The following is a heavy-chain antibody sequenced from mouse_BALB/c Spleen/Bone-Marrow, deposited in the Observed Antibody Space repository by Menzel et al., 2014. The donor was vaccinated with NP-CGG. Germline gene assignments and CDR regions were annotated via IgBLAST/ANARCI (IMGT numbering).Heavy chain of an antibody. D-gene: IGHD2-10*02. CDR1: GYTFSSYW. CDR2: ILPGTSST. V-gene: IGHV1-9*01. J-gene: IGHJ2*01. Sequence: QVQLKESGAELMKPGASVNMSCKATGYTFSSYWIEWVKQRPGHGLERIGEILPGTSSTTYNERFKAKATFTADTSSNTAYKQLSSRTCEDSAVYYCVRCKLVYGNSYYIAHWCQATTLTDSS. CDR3: VRCKLVYGNSYYIAH.